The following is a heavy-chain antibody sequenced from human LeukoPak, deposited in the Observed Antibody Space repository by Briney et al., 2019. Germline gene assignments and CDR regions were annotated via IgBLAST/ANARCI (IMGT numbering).Heavy chain of an antibody. CDR1: GYTFTSYG. V-gene: IGHV1-18*01. J-gene: IGHJ1*01. CDR3: ASATRGYSSTSFQH. Sequence: GGSVTVSCKASGYTFTSYGISWGRQAPGEGGEWMGWISAYNGNTNYEQKLEGRVTITTDTSTSTAYLELTSLRSDDTAVYYCASATRGYSSTSFQHWGQGTLVTVSS. CDR2: ISAYNGNT. D-gene: IGHD6-13*01.